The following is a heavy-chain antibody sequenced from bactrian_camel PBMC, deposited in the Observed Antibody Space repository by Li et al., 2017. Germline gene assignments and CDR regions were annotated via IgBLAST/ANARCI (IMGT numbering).Heavy chain of an antibody. CDR3: ALFPYVRCSMVAGSKVDVSY. V-gene: IGHV3S1*01. CDR1: GFDISRYA. Sequence: VQLVESGGGSVQAGATLKLSCATSGFDISRYAMAWFRQNPGQERERVATIDSESGTTDYADTVKGRFTLSKDNAKNTLYLQMNSLKPEDTAMYYCALFPYVRCSMVAGSKVDVSYWGHGTQVTVS. CDR2: IDSESGTT. D-gene: IGHD6*01. J-gene: IGHJ6*01.